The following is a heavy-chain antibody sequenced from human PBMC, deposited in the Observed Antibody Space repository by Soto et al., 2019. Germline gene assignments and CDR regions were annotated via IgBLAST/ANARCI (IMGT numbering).Heavy chain of an antibody. V-gene: IGHV4-39*01. CDR3: ASYGMGIDAFAI. Sequence: SETLSLTCTVSGGSISSSSYYWGWIRQPPGKGLEWIGSIYYSGSTYYNPSLKSRVTISVDTSKNQFSLKLSSVTAADTAVYYCASYGMGIDAFAIWGQGTMVTVSS. CDR2: IYYSGST. J-gene: IGHJ3*02. CDR1: GGSISSSSYY. D-gene: IGHD6-13*01.